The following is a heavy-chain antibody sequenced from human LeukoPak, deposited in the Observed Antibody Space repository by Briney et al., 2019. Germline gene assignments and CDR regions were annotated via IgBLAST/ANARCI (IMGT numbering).Heavy chain of an antibody. CDR1: GGPISSYY. Sequence: SETPSLTCTLSGGPISSYYWSWIRHTPGKGLEWIGYVYYTGYTNYNPTLKSRVIISVDTSKNQFSLNLNSVTTADTAVYYCARDRLGMGDAFDLWGRGTMVTVSS. D-gene: IGHD3-9*01. J-gene: IGHJ3*01. V-gene: IGHV4-59*01. CDR3: ARDRLGMGDAFDL. CDR2: VYYTGYT.